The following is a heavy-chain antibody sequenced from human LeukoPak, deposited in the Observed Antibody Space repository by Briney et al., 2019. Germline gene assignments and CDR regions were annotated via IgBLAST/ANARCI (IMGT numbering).Heavy chain of an antibody. D-gene: IGHD2-8*01. CDR1: GYTFTSYG. J-gene: IGHJ6*03. CDR3: ARGAGIHLLIYFYFYMDV. V-gene: IGHV1-18*01. CDR2: ISGYNGNT. Sequence: ASVKVSCKASGYTFTSYGISWVRQARGQGLEWMGWISGYNGNTNNAQKFQGRVTMTTDTSTSTAYMEMRSLRSDDTAVYYCARGAGIHLLIYFYFYMDVWGKGSTVTVSS.